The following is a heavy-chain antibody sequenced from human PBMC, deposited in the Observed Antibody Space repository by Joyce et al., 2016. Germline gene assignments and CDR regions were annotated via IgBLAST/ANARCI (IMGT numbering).Heavy chain of an antibody. V-gene: IGHV4-39*01. CDR2: IHHSGST. Sequence: QLQLQESGPGLVKASEPLSLTCTFSGGSISGSTYDWRWLRQPPGKGLEWIGTIHHSGSTSHSPSLRSRVTISVDTSKNQISLKLTSVTAADTAVYYCARHSTGTADYWGQGTQVTVSS. J-gene: IGHJ4*02. CDR3: ARHSTGTADY. D-gene: IGHD1-1*01. CDR1: GGSISGSTYD.